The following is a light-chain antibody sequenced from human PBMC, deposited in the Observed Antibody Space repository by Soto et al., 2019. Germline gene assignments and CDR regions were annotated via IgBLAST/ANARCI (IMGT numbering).Light chain of an antibody. CDR3: QKYNSAPLT. V-gene: IGKV1-27*01. CDR1: QGISNF. CDR2: LAS. Sequence: DIQMTQSPSSLSASVGDRVTISCRASQGISNFVAWYQQKPGKAPKLLIYLASTLQSGVPSRFSGSGSGTDFTLTISSLQPEDVATYYCQKYNSAPLTFRGGTKVEIK. J-gene: IGKJ4*01.